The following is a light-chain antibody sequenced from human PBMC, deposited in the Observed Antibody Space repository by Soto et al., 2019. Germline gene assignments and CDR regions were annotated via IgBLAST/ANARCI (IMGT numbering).Light chain of an antibody. CDR1: QSVGTY. CDR2: DAS. CDR3: QQRYNWPNT. Sequence: EIVLTQSPATLSLSPGERATLSCRASQSVGTYLAWYQHNPGQVPRLLIYDASNRATGIPARFSGSGSGTDFTLTISSPEPEDFAVYYCQQRYNWPNTFGQGTKLEIK. J-gene: IGKJ2*01. V-gene: IGKV3-11*01.